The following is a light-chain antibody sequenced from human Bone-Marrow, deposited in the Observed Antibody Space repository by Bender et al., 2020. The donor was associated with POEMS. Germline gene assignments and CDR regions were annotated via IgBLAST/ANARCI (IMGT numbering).Light chain of an antibody. CDR2: ADD. CDR1: SISRNP. V-gene: IGLV1-44*01. Sequence: QSVLTQPPSASGTPGQRVTISCSGGSISRNPINLYQQLPGTAPRLFIYADDRRPSGVPNRFSASKSGSSASLAISGLQSEDAADYYCSTWDDKLNAWLFGGGTKLTVL. CDR3: STWDDKLNAWL. J-gene: IGLJ3*02.